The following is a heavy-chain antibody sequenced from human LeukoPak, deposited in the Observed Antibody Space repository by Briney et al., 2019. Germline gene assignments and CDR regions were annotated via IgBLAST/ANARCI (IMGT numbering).Heavy chain of an antibody. CDR2: ISSRGSYM. CDR3: AREAWFDP. CDR1: GFTFSTYS. J-gene: IGHJ5*02. V-gene: IGHV3-21*01. Sequence: GGSLRLSCAASGFTFSTYSMNWVRQAPGKGLEWVSVISSRGSYMYYADSVKGRFTISRDNAKNSLYLQMNSLRVEDTAVYYCAREAWFDPWGQGTLVTVSS.